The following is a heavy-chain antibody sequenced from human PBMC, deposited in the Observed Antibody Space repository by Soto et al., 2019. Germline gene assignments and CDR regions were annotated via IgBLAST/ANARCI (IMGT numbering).Heavy chain of an antibody. CDR2: INHSGST. CDR1: GGSFSGYY. D-gene: IGHD3-10*01. V-gene: IGHV4-34*01. J-gene: IGHJ4*02. Sequence: SETLSLTCAVYGGSFSGYYWSWIRQPPGKGLEWIGEINHSGSTNYNPSLKSRVTISVDTSKNQFSLKLSSVTAADTAVYYCARVSGWFGKFARAYYFDYWGQGTLVTVSS. CDR3: ARVSGWFGKFARAYYFDY.